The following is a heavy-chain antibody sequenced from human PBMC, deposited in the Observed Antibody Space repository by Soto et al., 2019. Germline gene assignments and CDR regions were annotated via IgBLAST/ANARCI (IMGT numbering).Heavy chain of an antibody. J-gene: IGHJ5*01. Sequence: EVHLLESGGGLLHPGGSLRLSCSASGFDFSTHAMNWVRKAPGKGLEWVSAISDSGDNSNYAASVKGRFTISRENSKHPLYLQRKGLRAEDTAVYFCARRQMGATKGKSWFDSWGQRTLVTVSS. CDR1: GFDFSTHA. V-gene: IGHV3-23*01. CDR3: ARRQMGATKGKSWFDS. D-gene: IGHD1-26*01. CDR2: ISDSGDNS.